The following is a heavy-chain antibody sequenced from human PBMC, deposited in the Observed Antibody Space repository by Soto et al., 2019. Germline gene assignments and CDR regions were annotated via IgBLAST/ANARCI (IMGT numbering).Heavy chain of an antibody. J-gene: IGHJ6*02. V-gene: IGHV4-34*01. Sequence: PSETLSLTCAVSGGSFSGYYWAWGRQPPGKGLEWIGSINYSGSTYYNPSLKSRVTISVDTSKNQFSLKLSSVTAADTAVYYCARRLYYDSSGFEGGGMDVWGQGTTVTVSS. CDR2: INYSGST. CDR1: GGSFSGYY. D-gene: IGHD3-22*01. CDR3: ARRLYYDSSGFEGGGMDV.